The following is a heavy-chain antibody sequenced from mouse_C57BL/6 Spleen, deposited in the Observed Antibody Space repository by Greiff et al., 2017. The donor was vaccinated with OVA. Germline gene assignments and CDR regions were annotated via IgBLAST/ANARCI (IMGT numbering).Heavy chain of an antibody. CDR1: GYTFTEYT. CDR3: ARHETPAYYSNPGYFDY. Sequence: VKLVESGAELVKPGASVKLSCKASGYTFTEYTIHWVKQRSGQGLEWIGRFYPGSGSIKYNEKFKDKATLTADKSSSTVYMELSRLTSEDSAVYFCARHETPAYYSNPGYFDYWGQGTTLTVSS. V-gene: IGHV1-62-2*01. CDR2: FYPGSGSI. D-gene: IGHD2-5*01. J-gene: IGHJ2*01.